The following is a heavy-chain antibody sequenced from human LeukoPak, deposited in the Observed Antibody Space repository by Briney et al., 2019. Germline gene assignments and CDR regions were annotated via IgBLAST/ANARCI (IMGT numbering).Heavy chain of an antibody. CDR2: MSPNSDNT. D-gene: IGHD4-23*01. J-gene: IGHJ5*02. CDR1: GYTFTSYD. Sequence: ASVKVSCTASGYTFTSYDINWVRQATGQGLEWMGWMSPNSDNTGYAQKLQGRVTFTRDTSISTAYMELRSLTSEDTAVYYCARDYGGSSGWFDPWGQGTLVTVSS. CDR3: ARDYGGSSGWFDP. V-gene: IGHV1-8*01.